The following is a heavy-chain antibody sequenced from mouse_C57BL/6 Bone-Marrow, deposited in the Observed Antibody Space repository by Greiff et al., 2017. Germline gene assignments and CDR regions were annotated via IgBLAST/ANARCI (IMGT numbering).Heavy chain of an antibody. CDR3: ARMGLYNNYFDY. CDR1: GYTFTSYW. J-gene: IGHJ2*01. Sequence: VQLQQPGAELVKPGASVKLSCKASGYTFTSYWMHLVKQRPGQGLEWIGMIHPNSGSTNYNEKFKSKATLTVDKSSSTAYMQLDSLTSEDSAVSYCARMGLYNNYFDYWGQGTTLTVSS. D-gene: IGHD1-1*01. CDR2: IHPNSGST. V-gene: IGHV1-64*01.